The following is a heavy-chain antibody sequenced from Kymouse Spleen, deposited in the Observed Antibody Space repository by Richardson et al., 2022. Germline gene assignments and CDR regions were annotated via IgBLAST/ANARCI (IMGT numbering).Heavy chain of an antibody. CDR1: GFTFDDYA. D-gene: IGHD6-13*01. CDR2: ISWNSGSI. V-gene: IGHV3-9*01. Sequence: VQLVESGGGLVQPGRSLRLSCAASGFTFDDYAMHWVRQAPGKGLEWVSGISWNSGSIGYADSVKGRFTISRDNAKNSLYLQMNSLRAEDTALYYCAKDTGSSWGQGTLVTVSS. J-gene: IGHJ4*02,IGHJ5*02. CDR3: AKDTGSS.